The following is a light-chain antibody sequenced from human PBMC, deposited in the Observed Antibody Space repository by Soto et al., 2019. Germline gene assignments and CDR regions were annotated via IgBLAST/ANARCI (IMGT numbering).Light chain of an antibody. CDR2: DVS. V-gene: IGLV2-11*01. Sequence: QSALTQPRSVSGSPGQSVTISCTGTSSYVGGYNYVSWYQQHPGKAPKLMIYDVSKRPSGVPDRFSGSKSGNTASLTISGLQAEDEADYYCCSYAGSYVFGTGTKLTVL. J-gene: IGLJ1*01. CDR1: SSYVGGYNY. CDR3: CSYAGSYV.